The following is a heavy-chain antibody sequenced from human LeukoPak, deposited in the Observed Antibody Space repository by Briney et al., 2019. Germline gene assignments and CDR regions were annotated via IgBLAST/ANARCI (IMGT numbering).Heavy chain of an antibody. V-gene: IGHV4-34*01. J-gene: IGHJ4*02. D-gene: IGHD3-9*01. CDR1: GGSISGYY. CDR3: ARGNILSGYCFDF. CDR2: IHYTGGT. Sequence: PSETLSLTCAVYGGSISGYYWSWIRQPPGKGLEWVGEIHYTGGTSYNPSLKSRATISIDTSRNQLSLKLSSVTAADTAVYFCARGNILSGYCFDFWGQGALVTVSS.